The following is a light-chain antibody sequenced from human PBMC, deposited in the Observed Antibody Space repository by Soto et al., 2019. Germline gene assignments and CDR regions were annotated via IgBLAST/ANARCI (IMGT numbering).Light chain of an antibody. CDR2: DSS. Sequence: EIVLTQSPATLSLSPGERATLSCRASQSVGTYFAWYQQKPGQAPRLLIYDSSNRATGIPARFSGSGSGTXXXLTISSLEPEDFAVYYCQQRSDWPSTFGGGTKVEIK. CDR3: QQRSDWPST. V-gene: IGKV3-11*01. J-gene: IGKJ4*01. CDR1: QSVGTY.